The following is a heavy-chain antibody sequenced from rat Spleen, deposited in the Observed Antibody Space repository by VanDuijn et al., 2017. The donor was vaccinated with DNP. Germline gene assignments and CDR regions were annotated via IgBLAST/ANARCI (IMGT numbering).Heavy chain of an antibody. J-gene: IGHJ2*01. CDR3: VRGSAFFDY. V-gene: IGHV2-47*01. CDR2: MWSHGGT. CDR1: GLSLNDNS. Sequence: QVQLKESGPGLVQPSQTLSLTCTVSGLSLNDNSVSWLRQPPGKGLEWMGTMWSHGGTDYNSGVKSRLSISRDTSKSQVFLKMNSLQTEDTAMYFCVRGSAFFDYWGQGLMVTVSS. D-gene: IGHD3-2*01.